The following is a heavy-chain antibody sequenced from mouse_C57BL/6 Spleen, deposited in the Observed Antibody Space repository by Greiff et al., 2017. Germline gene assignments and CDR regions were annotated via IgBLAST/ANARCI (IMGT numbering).Heavy chain of an antibody. Sequence: QVQLKQPGAELVKPGASVKLSCKASGYTFTSYWMHWVKQRPGQGLEWIGMIHPNSGSTNYNEKFKSKATLTVDKSSSTAYTQLSSLTSEDSAVYFCAKYYYSNPDRGQATTLSVAS. V-gene: IGHV1-64*01. CDR1: GYTFTSYW. CDR3: AKYYYSNPD. D-gene: IGHD2-5*01. J-gene: IGHJ2*01. CDR2: IHPNSGST.